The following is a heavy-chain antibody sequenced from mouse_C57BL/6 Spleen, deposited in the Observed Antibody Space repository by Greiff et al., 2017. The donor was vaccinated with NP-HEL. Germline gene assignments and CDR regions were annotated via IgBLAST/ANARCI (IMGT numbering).Heavy chain of an antibody. Sequence: VQLQQPGAELVMPGASVKLSCKASGYTFTSYWMHWVKQRPGQGLEWIGEIDPSDSYTNYNQKFKGKSTLTVDKSSSTAYMQLSSLTSEDSAVYYCARGGRKDYFDYWGQGTTLTVSS. J-gene: IGHJ2*01. CDR1: GYTFTSYW. V-gene: IGHV1-69*01. CDR3: ARGGRKDYFDY. CDR2: IDPSDSYT. D-gene: IGHD3-3*01.